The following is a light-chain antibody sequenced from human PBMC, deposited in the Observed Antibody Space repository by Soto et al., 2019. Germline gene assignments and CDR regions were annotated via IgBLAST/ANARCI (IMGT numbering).Light chain of an antibody. CDR3: SSYAGSYTLV. J-gene: IGLJ2*01. CDR2: DVI. CDR1: SSDVGAYSY. V-gene: IGLV2-11*01. Sequence: QSALTQARSVSGSPGQSVTISCTGTSSDVGAYSYVSWYQQHPGKAPELMIYDVIKRPSGVPDRFSGSKSGNTASLTISGIQAEDEADYYCSSYAGSYTLVFGGGTKLTVL.